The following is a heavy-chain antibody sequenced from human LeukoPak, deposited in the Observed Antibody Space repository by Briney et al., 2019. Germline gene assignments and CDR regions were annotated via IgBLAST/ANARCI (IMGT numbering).Heavy chain of an antibody. J-gene: IGHJ4*02. CDR2: ISGSGSTK. D-gene: IGHD3-3*01. V-gene: IGHV3-48*03. CDR3: ARGLRYTILGGDYY. Sequence: GGSLRLSCAASGFTFSSYEMNWVRQAPGEGLEWVSYISGSGSTKYYTDSVKGRFTISRENAKNSLDLQMNSLRAEDTAVYYCARGLRYTILGGDYYWGQGTLLTVSS. CDR1: GFTFSSYE.